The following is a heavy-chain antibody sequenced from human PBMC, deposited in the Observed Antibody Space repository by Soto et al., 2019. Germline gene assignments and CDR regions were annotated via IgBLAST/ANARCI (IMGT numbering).Heavy chain of an antibody. V-gene: IGHV3-23*01. D-gene: IGHD2-15*01. CDR3: ANGIVVVVAATAADPGAFDS. J-gene: IGHJ3*02. CDR2: ISGSGGST. CDR1: GFTFSSYA. Sequence: EVQLLESGGGLVQPGGSLRLSCAASGFTFSSYAMSWVRQAPGKGLERVSAISGSGGSTYYADSVKGRFTISRDNSNNTLYLQMNSLRAEDTAVNYCANGIVVVVAATAADPGAFDSWGQGTMVTVS.